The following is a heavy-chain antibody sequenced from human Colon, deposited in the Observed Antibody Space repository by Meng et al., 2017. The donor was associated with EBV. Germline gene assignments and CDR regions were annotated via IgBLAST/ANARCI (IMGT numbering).Heavy chain of an antibody. Sequence: QVPLQESVPVLVKPSGTLSLTCAVSGGSLSSRNWWSWVRQPPGKGLEWIGEIYHSGSTNYNPSLKSRVTISVDESKNQFSLRLSSVTAADTAVYYCARVGAYCGGDCYHPRWGQGTLVTGSS. CDR2: IYHSGST. D-gene: IGHD2-21*02. J-gene: IGHJ4*02. CDR1: GGSLSSRNW. CDR3: ARVGAYCGGDCYHPR. V-gene: IGHV4-4*02.